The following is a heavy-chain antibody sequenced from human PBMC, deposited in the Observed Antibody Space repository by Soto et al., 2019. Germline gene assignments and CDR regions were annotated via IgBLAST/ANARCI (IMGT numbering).Heavy chain of an antibody. V-gene: IGHV1-2*04. Sequence: QVQLVQSGAEVKKPGASVKVSCKASGYTFTGYYMHWVRQAPGQGLEWMGWINPNSGGTNYAQKFQGWVTMTRDTSISTAYMELSRLRSDDTAVYYCARGRYSSSSYYYYYMDVWGKGTTDTVSS. CDR2: INPNSGGT. J-gene: IGHJ6*03. D-gene: IGHD6-6*01. CDR3: ARGRYSSSSYYYYYMDV. CDR1: GYTFTGYY.